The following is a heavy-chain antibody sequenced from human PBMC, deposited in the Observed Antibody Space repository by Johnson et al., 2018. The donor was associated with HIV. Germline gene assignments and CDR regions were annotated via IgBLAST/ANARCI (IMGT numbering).Heavy chain of an antibody. CDR3: AKGDSSSWLSAFDI. V-gene: IGHV3-30*02. Sequence: QVQLVESGGGVVQPGRSLRLSCAASGFTFSSYAMHWVRQAPGKGLEWVAFIRVDGSNKNYADSVKGRFTISRDNSKNTLYLQMNSLRGEDTAVYYCAKGDSSSWLSAFDIWGQGTMVTVSS. CDR2: IRVDGSNK. D-gene: IGHD6-13*01. CDR1: GFTFSSYA. J-gene: IGHJ3*02.